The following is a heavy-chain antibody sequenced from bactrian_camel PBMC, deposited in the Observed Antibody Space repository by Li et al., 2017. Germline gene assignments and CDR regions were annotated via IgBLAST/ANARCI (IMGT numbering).Heavy chain of an antibody. D-gene: IGHD4*01. CDR3: VRDYGNYDWTLGT. V-gene: IGHV3-2*01. Sequence: HVQLVESGGGLVQPGGSLRLSCAASGFTFSDYGMSWVRQAPGKGLEWLASIYSDRVTTYYADSMKGRITISRDSAKNTVYLQMNSLKSEDTALYYCVRDYGNYDWTLGTWGQGTQVTVS. J-gene: IGHJ4*01. CDR2: IYSDRVTT. CDR1: GFTFSDYG.